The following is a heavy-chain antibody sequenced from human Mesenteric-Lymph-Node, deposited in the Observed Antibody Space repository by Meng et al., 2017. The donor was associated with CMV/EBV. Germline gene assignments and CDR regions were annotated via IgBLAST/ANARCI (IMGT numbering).Heavy chain of an antibody. CDR2: IYSGGRDT. V-gene: IGHV3-23*03. J-gene: IGHJ6*02. D-gene: IGHD3-22*01. CDR3: VVNSIYYDTGGYYFGMDV. CDR1: GFTFSAHA. Sequence: GESLKISCAASGFTFSAHAMSWVRQAPGKGLEWVSLIYSGGRDTYYADSVKGRFTISRYNSQNTLYLQMNGLRAEDTAVYYCVVNSIYYDTGGYYFGMDVWGQGTTVTVSS.